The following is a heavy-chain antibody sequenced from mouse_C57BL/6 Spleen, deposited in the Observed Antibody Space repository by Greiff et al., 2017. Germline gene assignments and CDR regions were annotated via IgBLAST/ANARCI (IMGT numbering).Heavy chain of an antibody. V-gene: IGHV1-55*01. J-gene: IGHJ2*01. Sequence: QVQLQQPGAELVKPGASVKMSCKASGYTFTSYWITWVKQRPGPGLEWIGDIYPGSGSTTYNEKFKSKATLTVDTSSRTAYMQLSSLTSEDSAVYYCARFPPDGSSPDYWGQGTTLTVSS. CDR3: ARFPPDGSSPDY. CDR1: GYTFTSYW. CDR2: IYPGSGST. D-gene: IGHD1-1*01.